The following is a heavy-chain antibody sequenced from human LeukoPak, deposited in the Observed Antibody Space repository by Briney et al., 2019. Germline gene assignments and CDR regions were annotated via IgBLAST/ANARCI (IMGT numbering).Heavy chain of an antibody. CDR1: GFTLNTYA. CDR2: INGGGRGT. V-gene: IGHV3-23*01. D-gene: IGHD1-1*01. Sequence: GGCLRLSHVASGFTLNTYAMSWVRQAPGKGPQWVARINGGGRGTYYADSLEGRFTISRDNSKNTLYLQIYNLRPEDTARYYCAKGGLGKEVFDDWGQGTVVTVSS. CDR3: AKGGLGKEVFDD. J-gene: IGHJ4*02.